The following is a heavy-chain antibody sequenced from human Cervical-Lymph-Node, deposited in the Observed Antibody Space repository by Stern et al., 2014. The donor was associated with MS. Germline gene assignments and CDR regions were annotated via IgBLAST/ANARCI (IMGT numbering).Heavy chain of an antibody. V-gene: IGHV3-15*01. Sequence: VQLVESGGGLVKPGGSLRLSCAASGFNFSNAWMTWVRQAPGNGPEWVGRLKSKSDGGTTDYTAPVKDRFTILRDDSQNTLYLHMNSLKTEDTALYYCTTENMGLDDEGNWFDPWGQGTLVTVSS. J-gene: IGHJ5*02. CDR2: LKSKSDGGTT. CDR3: TTENMGLDDEGNWFDP. D-gene: IGHD3/OR15-3a*01. CDR1: GFNFSNAW.